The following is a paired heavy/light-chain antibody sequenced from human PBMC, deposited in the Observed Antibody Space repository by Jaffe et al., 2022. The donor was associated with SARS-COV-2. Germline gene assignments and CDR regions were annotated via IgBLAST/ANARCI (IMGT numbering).Light chain of an antibody. CDR1: SSIIGNNH. CDR3: GTWDSILGAGWV. J-gene: IGLJ3*02. V-gene: IGLV1-51*02. Sequence: QSVLTQPPSVSAAPGQKVTISCSGSSSIIGNNHVSWYQQLPGTAPKLLIYENNKRPSGIPDRFSGSKSGTSATLGITGLQTGDEADYYCGTWDSILGAGWVFGGGTKLTVL. CDR2: ENN.
Heavy chain of an antibody. Sequence: EVQLLESGGGLVQPGGSLRLSCAASGFTFTNYAMSWVRQTPGKGLVWVSGISGGGGATYYADSVKGRFTISRDDSKNTLYLQINSLRAEDTALYYCAKNFRYSSDYYDYWGQGTLVTVSS. CDR2: ISGGGGAT. CDR1: GFTFTNYA. J-gene: IGHJ4*02. CDR3: AKNFRYSSDYYDY. V-gene: IGHV3-23*01. D-gene: IGHD3-22*01.